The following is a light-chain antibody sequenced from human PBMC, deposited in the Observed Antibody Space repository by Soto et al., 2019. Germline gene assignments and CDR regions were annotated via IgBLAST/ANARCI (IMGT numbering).Light chain of an antibody. J-gene: IGLJ1*01. Sequence: QSALTQPASVSVSPGQSITISCTGTSSDVGAYIFVSWYQQHPGKAPKLMIYDISNRPSGVSNRFSGSKSGNTASLTISGLQAEDEADYYCVSFTTSRSYVFGTGTKLTVL. CDR1: SSDVGAYIF. V-gene: IGLV2-14*03. CDR3: VSFTTSRSYV. CDR2: DIS.